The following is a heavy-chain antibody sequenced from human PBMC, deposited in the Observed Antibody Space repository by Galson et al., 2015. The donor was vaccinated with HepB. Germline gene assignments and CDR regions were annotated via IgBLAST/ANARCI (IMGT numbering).Heavy chain of an antibody. CDR1: GFTFSDYP. J-gene: IGHJ3*02. V-gene: IGHV3-11*06. Sequence: SLRLSCAVSGFTFSDYPMSWIRQAPGKGLEWVSYISSSRNYTIYADSVEGRFTISRDNAKNSLYLQMNSLRAEDTAVYYCAREGVLWFGELLGAFDIWGQGTMVTVSS. D-gene: IGHD3-10*01. CDR2: ISSSRNYT. CDR3: AREGVLWFGELLGAFDI.